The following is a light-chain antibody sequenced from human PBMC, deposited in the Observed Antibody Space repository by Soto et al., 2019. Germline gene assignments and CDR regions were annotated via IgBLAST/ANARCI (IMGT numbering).Light chain of an antibody. J-gene: IGKJ5*01. CDR2: AAS. CDR3: QELTSCPIS. CDR1: QAISSY. Sequence: QFTQVPSFLSASARDRVSITCRASQAISSYLAWYQQKPGRAPKLLIYAASTLQSGVPSRFSGSGSGTEFTLTITSLQPEDFATYCCQELTSCPISFAQGTRLEIK. V-gene: IGKV1-9*01.